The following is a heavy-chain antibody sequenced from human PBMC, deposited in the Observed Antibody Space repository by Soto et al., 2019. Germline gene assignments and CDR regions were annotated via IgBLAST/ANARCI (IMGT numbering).Heavy chain of an antibody. D-gene: IGHD3-9*01. CDR3: AKDHLPGYDILTGYYKTLYYFDY. CDR2: ISYDGSNK. J-gene: IGHJ4*02. V-gene: IGHV3-30*18. CDR1: GFTFSSYG. Sequence: GGSLRLSCAASGFTFSSYGMHWVRQAPGKGLEWVAVISYDGSNKYYADSVKGRFTISRDNSKNTLYLQMNSLRAEDTVVYYCAKDHLPGYDILTGYYKTLYYFDYWGQGTLVTVSS.